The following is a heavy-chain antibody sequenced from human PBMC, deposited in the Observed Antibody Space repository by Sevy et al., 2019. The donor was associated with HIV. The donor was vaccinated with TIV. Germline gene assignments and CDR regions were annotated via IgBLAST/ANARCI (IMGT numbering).Heavy chain of an antibody. CDR2: IYTSGST. V-gene: IGHV4-4*07. Sequence: SETLSLTCTVSGGSISSYYWSWIRQPAGKGLEWIGRIYTSGSTNYNPSLKSRVTMSVDTSKNQFPLKLSSVAAADTAVYYCARDPGYSSSWYYYYGMDVWGQGTTVTVSS. CDR3: ARDPGYSSSWYYYYGMDV. D-gene: IGHD6-13*01. J-gene: IGHJ6*02. CDR1: GGSISSYY.